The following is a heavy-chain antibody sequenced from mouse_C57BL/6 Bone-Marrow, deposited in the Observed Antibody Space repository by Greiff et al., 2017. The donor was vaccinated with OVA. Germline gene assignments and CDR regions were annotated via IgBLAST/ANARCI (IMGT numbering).Heavy chain of an antibody. CDR2: INYDGSST. CDR1: GFTFSDYY. J-gene: IGHJ4*01. Sequence: EVKVEESEGGLVQPGSSMKLSCTASGFTFSDYYMAWVRQVPEKGLEWVANINYDGSSTYYLDSLKSRFIISRDNAKNILYLQMSSLKSEDTATYYCARALYDSYAMDYWGQGTSVTVSS. V-gene: IGHV5-16*01. D-gene: IGHD2-3*01. CDR3: ARALYDSYAMDY.